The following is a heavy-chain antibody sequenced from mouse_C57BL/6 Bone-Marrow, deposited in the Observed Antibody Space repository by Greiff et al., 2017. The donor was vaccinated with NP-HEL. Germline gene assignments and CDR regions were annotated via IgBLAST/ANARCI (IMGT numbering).Heavy chain of an antibody. V-gene: IGHV14-4*01. Sequence: VQLQQSGAELVRPGASVKLSCTPSGFNIKDDYMHWVKQRPEQGLEWIGWIDPENGDTEYASKFQGKATITADTSSNTAYLQLSSLTSEDTAVYYCTTYHYFDYWGQGTTLTVSS. CDR3: TTYHYFDY. J-gene: IGHJ2*01. CDR1: GFNIKDDY. CDR2: IDPENGDT.